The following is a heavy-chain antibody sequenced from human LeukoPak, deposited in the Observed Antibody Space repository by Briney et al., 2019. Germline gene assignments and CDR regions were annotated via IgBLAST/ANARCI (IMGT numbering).Heavy chain of an antibody. CDR3: ATAGNYRFDY. CDR2: INPVGSTI. CDR1: GFTFRNYW. Sequence: GGSRRPSYAASGFTFRNYWVHWVRQAPGKGLVWVSRINPVGSTINYADSVKGRFTISRDNAKNTLYLQMNSLRAEDTAVYYCATAGNYRFDYWGQGTLVTVSS. V-gene: IGHV3-74*01. D-gene: IGHD1-7*01. J-gene: IGHJ4*02.